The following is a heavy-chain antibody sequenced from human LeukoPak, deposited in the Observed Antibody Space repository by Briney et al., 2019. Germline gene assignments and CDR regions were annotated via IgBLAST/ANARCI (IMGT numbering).Heavy chain of an antibody. CDR3: ARDFLWFGKLYYGMDV. J-gene: IGHJ6*02. CDR2: ISSSSSYI. D-gene: IGHD3-10*01. V-gene: IGHV3-21*01. Sequence: GGSLRLSCAASGFTFSSYSMNWVRQAPGKGLEWVSSISSSSSYIYYADSVKGRFTISRDNAKNSLYLQMNSLRAEDTAVYYCARDFLWFGKLYYGMDVWGQGTTVTVSS. CDR1: GFTFSSYS.